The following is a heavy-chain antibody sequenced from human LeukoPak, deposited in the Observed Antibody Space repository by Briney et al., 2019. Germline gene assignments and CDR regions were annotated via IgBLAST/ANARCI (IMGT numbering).Heavy chain of an antibody. J-gene: IGHJ6*03. Sequence: PSQTLSLTCTVSDGSISSGGYYWSRIRQHPGKGLEWIGHIYYSGRTYYNPSLKSRLTISVDTSKNQFSLKLSSVRAADTALYYCARGGGYCTNGVCPTRYYYYYMDVWGKGTTVTVSS. CDR2: IYYSGRT. CDR3: ARGGGYCTNGVCPTRYYYYYMDV. CDR1: DGSISSGGYY. D-gene: IGHD2-8*01. V-gene: IGHV4-31*03.